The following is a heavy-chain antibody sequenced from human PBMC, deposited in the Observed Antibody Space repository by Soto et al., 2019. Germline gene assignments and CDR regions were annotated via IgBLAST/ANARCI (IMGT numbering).Heavy chain of an antibody. Sequence: SETLSLTCTVSGGSISSGGYYWSWIRQHPGKGLEWIGYIYYSGSTYYNPSLKSRVTISVDTPKNQFSLKLSSVTAADTAVYYCARDGRHYYDSSGYYYFDYWGQGTLVTVSS. D-gene: IGHD3-22*01. V-gene: IGHV4-31*03. CDR3: ARDGRHYYDSSGYYYFDY. CDR2: IYYSGST. CDR1: GGSISSGGYY. J-gene: IGHJ4*02.